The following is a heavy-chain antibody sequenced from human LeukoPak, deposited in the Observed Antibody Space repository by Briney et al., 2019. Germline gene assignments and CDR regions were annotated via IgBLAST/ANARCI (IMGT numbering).Heavy chain of an antibody. CDR2: ISGSGGST. CDR1: GFTFSSYA. D-gene: IGHD4-17*01. Sequence: GGSLRLSCAASGFTFSSYAMSWVRQAPGKGLEWVSAISGSGGSTYYADSEKGRFTISRDNSKNTLYLQMNSLRAEDTAVYYCAKLHDYGDYYFDYWGQGTLVTVSS. V-gene: IGHV3-23*01. J-gene: IGHJ4*02. CDR3: AKLHDYGDYYFDY.